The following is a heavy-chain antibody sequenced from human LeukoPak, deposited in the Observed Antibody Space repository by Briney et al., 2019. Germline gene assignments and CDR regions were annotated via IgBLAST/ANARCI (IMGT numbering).Heavy chain of an antibody. Sequence: GGSLRLSCTASGFTFDDYTMHWVRQAPGKGLEWVSLISWDGGSTYYADSVKGRFTISRDNSKNSLYLQMNSLRTEDTALYYCAKGWRWLQLPEYYFDYWGQGTLVTVSS. J-gene: IGHJ4*02. CDR1: GFTFDDYT. V-gene: IGHV3-43*01. D-gene: IGHD5-24*01. CDR3: AKGWRWLQLPEYYFDY. CDR2: ISWDGGST.